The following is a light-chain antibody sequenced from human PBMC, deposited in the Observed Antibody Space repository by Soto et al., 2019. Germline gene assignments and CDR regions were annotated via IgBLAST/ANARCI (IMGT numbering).Light chain of an antibody. J-gene: IGKJ1*01. CDR3: QQYNNWPRT. Sequence: EIVMTQSPATLSVSPGGRATLSCRASQSVYSNLAWYQQKPGQAPRLLIYGVSTRATGIPGRFSGIGSGTEFTLTISSLQSEDFAVYYCQQYNNWPRTFGQGTKVEIK. V-gene: IGKV3-15*01. CDR1: QSVYSN. CDR2: GVS.